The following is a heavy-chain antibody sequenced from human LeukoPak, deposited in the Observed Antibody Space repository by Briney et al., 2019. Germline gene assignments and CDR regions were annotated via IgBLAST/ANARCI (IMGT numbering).Heavy chain of an antibody. CDR3: SRGRDQSKTGDF. CDR2: VHPYGHS. Sequence: SETLSLTCAVYGGSFSNYYWSWIRHPPGKGLEWIGEVHPYGHSNYNPSLESRVTILIDRSKNQLSLKIGSVHAADTAVYYCSRGRDQSKTGDFWGQGTLVTVSS. CDR1: GGSFSNYY. V-gene: IGHV4-34*01. J-gene: IGHJ4*02. D-gene: IGHD5-24*01.